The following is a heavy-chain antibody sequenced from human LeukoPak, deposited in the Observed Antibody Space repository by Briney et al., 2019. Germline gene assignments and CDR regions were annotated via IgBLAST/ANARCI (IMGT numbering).Heavy chain of an antibody. CDR3: ARTGDSPFDY. J-gene: IGHJ4*02. Sequence: SETLSLTCTVSGASISSNNYYWGWIRQPPGKGLEWIGSIYYSGSTYFNPSLKSRVTISVDTSKNQFSLKLTSVTAADTAVYYCARTGDSPFDYWGQGTLVTVSS. CDR1: GASISSNNYY. V-gene: IGHV4-39*01. CDR2: IYYSGST.